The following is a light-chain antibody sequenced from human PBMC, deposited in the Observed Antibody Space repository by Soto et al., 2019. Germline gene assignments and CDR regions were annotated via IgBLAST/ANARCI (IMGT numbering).Light chain of an antibody. Sequence: DIQMTQSPSTLSASVGDRVTITCRASQSISSWLAWYQQKPGKAPNLLIYDASSLESGVPSMFSGSGSGTEFTLTISSLQPDDFATYYCQQYKSYSGTFGQWTKVEIK. CDR1: QSISSW. CDR2: DAS. J-gene: IGKJ1*01. V-gene: IGKV1-5*01. CDR3: QQYKSYSGT.